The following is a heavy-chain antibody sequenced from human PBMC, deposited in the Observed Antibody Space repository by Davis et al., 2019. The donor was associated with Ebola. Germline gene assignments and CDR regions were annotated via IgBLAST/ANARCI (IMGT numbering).Heavy chain of an antibody. CDR2: FDPEDGER. CDR1: KYTLTEFS. CDR3: AIGGRAGGFDY. Sequence: AASVKVSCKPSKYTLTEFSVHWVRQAPGKGLEWMGRFDPEDGERIYAQKFQGRVTMTDDTSTDTAYMKLTSLRYEDTAVYYCAIGGRAGGFDYWGQGTLVTVSS. V-gene: IGHV1-24*01. J-gene: IGHJ4*02.